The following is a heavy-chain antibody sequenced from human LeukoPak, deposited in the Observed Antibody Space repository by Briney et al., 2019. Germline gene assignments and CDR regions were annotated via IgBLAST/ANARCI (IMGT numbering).Heavy chain of an antibody. V-gene: IGHV5-51*01. CDR2: IYPGDSDT. D-gene: IGHD3-22*01. CDR3: AITYYYDSSPPRAFDI. Sequence: GESLKISCKGSGYSFTSYWIGWVRQMPGKGLEWMGIIYPGDSDTRYSPSFQGQVTISADKSISTAYLQWSSLKASDTAMYYCAITYYYDSSPPRAFDIWGQGTMVTVSS. J-gene: IGHJ3*02. CDR1: GYSFTSYW.